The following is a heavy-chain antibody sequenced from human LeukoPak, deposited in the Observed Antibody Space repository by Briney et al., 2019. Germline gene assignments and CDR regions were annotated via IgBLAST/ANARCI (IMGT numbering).Heavy chain of an antibody. CDR1: GGSTSGYY. CDR3: AREGPVKVRYYYGMDV. Sequence: PSETLSLTCTVSGGSTSGYYWGWIRQPAGKGLEWIGRIYTSGSTNYNPSLKSRVTMSVDTSKNQFSLKLSSVTAADTAVYYCAREGPVKVRYYYGMDVWGQGTTVTVSS. V-gene: IGHV4-4*07. D-gene: IGHD3-16*02. J-gene: IGHJ6*02. CDR2: IYTSGST.